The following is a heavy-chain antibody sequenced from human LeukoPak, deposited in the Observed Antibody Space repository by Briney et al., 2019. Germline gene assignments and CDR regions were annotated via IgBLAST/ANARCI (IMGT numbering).Heavy chain of an antibody. V-gene: IGHV3-30*04. CDR1: GFTFSSYA. D-gene: IGHD2-21*01. CDR3: ARSVHIGYHDY. CDR2: ISYDGSDK. Sequence: PGGSLRLSCTASGFTFSSYAMHWVRQAPGKGLEWLAVISYDGSDKWYSDSVKGRFTISRDNSKNTVYLQMNSLRAEDTTVYYCARSVHIGYHDYWGQGTLVTVSS. J-gene: IGHJ4*02.